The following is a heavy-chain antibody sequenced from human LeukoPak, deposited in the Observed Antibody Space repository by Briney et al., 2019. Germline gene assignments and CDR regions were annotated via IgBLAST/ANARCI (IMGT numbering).Heavy chain of an antibody. CDR1: GFTFSDYS. V-gene: IGHV3-21*01. CDR2: VSSSSYI. CDR3: ARDLLTGYYRRGNWFDP. D-gene: IGHD3-9*01. Sequence: GGSLRLSCAASGFTFSDYSMNWVRQAPGRGLEWVSSVSSSSYIHYADSVRGRFTISRDNAKSSLYLQMNSLRAEDTAVYFCARDLLTGYYRRGNWFDPWGQGTLVIVSS. J-gene: IGHJ5*02.